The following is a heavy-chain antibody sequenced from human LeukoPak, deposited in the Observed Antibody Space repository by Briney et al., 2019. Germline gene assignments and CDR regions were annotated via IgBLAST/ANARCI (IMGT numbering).Heavy chain of an antibody. D-gene: IGHD3-22*01. V-gene: IGHV3-53*01. CDR3: ARGYYDSSGYPFDY. CDR1: GFTVSSNY. CDR2: IYSGGST. Sequence: GGSLRLSCAASGFTVSSNYMSWVRQAPGKGLEWVSFIYSGGSTYYADSVKGRFTTSKDNSKNTLYLQMNSLRAEDTAVYYCARGYYDSSGYPFDYWGQGTLVTVSS. J-gene: IGHJ4*02.